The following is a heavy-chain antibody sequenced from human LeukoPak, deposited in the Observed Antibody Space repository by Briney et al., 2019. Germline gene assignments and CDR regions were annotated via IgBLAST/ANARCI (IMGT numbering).Heavy chain of an antibody. J-gene: IGHJ3*02. CDR1: GYTFTRYD. Sequence: ASVKVSCKASGYTFTRYDIHWVRQAPGQGLEWMGIINPSGGSTSYAQKFQGRVTMTRDTSTSTVYMELNSLRSEDTAVYYCARDLHHRGYYDTSGPYGIWGQGALVTVSS. V-gene: IGHV1-46*01. CDR3: ARDLHHRGYYDTSGPYGI. D-gene: IGHD3-22*01. CDR2: INPSGGST.